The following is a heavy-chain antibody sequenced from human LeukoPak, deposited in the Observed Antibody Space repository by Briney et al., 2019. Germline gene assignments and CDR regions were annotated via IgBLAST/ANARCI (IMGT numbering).Heavy chain of an antibody. CDR2: ISWNSGSI. CDR3: AKAIGLDGSYAFDY. J-gene: IGHJ4*02. CDR1: GFTFDDYA. Sequence: GGSLRLSCAASGFTFDDYAMHWVRQAPGKGLEWVSGISWNSGSIDYADSVKGRFTISRDNAKNSLYLQMNSLRAEDMALYYCAKAIGLDGSYAFDYWGQGTLVTVSS. V-gene: IGHV3-9*03. D-gene: IGHD1-26*01.